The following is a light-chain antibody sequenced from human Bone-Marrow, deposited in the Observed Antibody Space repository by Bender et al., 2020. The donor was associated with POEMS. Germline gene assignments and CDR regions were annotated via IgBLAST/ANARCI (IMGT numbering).Light chain of an antibody. CDR1: NSDVGGYDY. J-gene: IGLJ2*01. CDR2: DVT. V-gene: IGLV2-14*01. CDR3: SSFTRSNTPV. Sequence: QSALTQPASVSGSPGQSITLSCTGSNSDVGGYDYVSWYQQHPGKAPKLIIYDVTHRPSGVSNRFSGSKSGNTASLTISGLQAEDEADYFCSSFTRSNTPVFGGGTKLTVL.